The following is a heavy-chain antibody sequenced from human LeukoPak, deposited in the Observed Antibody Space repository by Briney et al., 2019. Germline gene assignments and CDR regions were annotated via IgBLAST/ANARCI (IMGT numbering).Heavy chain of an antibody. D-gene: IGHD1-14*01. J-gene: IGHJ6*03. CDR3: AMISCNGLLNRKNCYYYYMDV. CDR1: GGTFSSYA. CDR2: VIPISGTA. V-gene: IGHV1-69*13. Sequence: ASVKVSCKASGGTFSSYAISWVRQAPGQGLEWMGGVIPISGTANYAQKFQGRVTITADESTSTAYMELSSLRSEDTAVYYCAMISCNGLLNRKNCYYYYMDVWGKGTTVTVSS.